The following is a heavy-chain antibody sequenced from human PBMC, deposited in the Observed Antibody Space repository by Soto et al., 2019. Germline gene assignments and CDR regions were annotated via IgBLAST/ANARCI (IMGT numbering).Heavy chain of an antibody. J-gene: IGHJ5*02. CDR1: GFSFSSYS. CDR3: ARGHEDP. CDR2: ISSTSTYI. Sequence: PGGSLRLSCAASGFSFSSYSMNWVRKAPGKGLEWVSSISSTSTYIYYADSVKGRFTISRDNAKHSLYLQMDSLRAEDTAVYYCARGHEDPWGQGTLVTVS. V-gene: IGHV3-21*01.